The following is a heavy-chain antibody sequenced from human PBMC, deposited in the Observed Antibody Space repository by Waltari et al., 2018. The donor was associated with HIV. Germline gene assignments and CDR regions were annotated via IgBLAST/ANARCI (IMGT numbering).Heavy chain of an antibody. CDR2: INHSGST. CDR1: GGSFSDYS. Sequence: QVQLQQWGAGLLKPSETLSLTCAVYGGSFSDYSWTGIGQPPGKGLEWIGEINHSGSTNYKPPLKSRVTISVDTSKNQFSLKLSSVTAADTAVYYCARRGFRFCSSTTCLDYWGQGTLVTVSS. D-gene: IGHD2-2*01. CDR3: ARRGFRFCSSTTCLDY. V-gene: IGHV4-34*01. J-gene: IGHJ4*02.